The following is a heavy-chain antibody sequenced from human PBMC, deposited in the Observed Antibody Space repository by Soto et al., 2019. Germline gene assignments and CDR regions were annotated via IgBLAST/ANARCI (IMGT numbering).Heavy chain of an antibody. Sequence: GGSLRLSCSASGFTFSSYAMHWVRQAPGKGLEYVSAISSNGGITYYADSVKGRFTISRDNSKNTLYLQMSSLRAEDTAVYYCVKDDYGDYTYYYGMDVWGQGTTVTVSS. D-gene: IGHD4-17*01. V-gene: IGHV3-64D*08. CDR2: ISSNGGIT. CDR1: GFTFSSYA. CDR3: VKDDYGDYTYYYGMDV. J-gene: IGHJ6*02.